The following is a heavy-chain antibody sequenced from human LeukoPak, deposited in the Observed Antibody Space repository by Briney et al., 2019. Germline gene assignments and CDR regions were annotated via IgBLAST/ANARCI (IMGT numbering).Heavy chain of an antibody. J-gene: IGHJ3*02. CDR2: IRGRSDTT. D-gene: IGHD3-3*01. CDR3: ARTYDFGIGPPGDAFDN. V-gene: IGHV3-48*01. Sequence: PGGSLRLSCAASGFTFTMFSMNWLRQAPGKGLEWITFIRGRSDTTYYADPVQGRFTISRDNAEDSVYLQMNSLRVEDTAVYYCARTYDFGIGPPGDAFDNWGQGTLVTVFS. CDR1: GFTFTMFS.